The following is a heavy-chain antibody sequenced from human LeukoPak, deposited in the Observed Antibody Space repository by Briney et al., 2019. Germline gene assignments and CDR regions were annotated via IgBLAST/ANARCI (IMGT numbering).Heavy chain of an antibody. CDR1: GFTFSNYS. CDR2: ISSSSSYI. CDR3: ARDSTSSPYYFYCAMDV. D-gene: IGHD6-6*01. J-gene: IGHJ6*02. V-gene: IGHV3-21*01. Sequence: GRSLRLSCAASGFTFSNYSMNWVRQAPGKGLEWVSSISSSSSYIYYADSLKGRFTISRDNAKNSLYLQMNSLRAEDTAVYYCARDSTSSPYYFYCAMDVWGQGTTVTVSS.